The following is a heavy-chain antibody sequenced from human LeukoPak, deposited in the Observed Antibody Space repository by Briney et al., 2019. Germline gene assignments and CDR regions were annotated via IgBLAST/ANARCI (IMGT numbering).Heavy chain of an antibody. V-gene: IGHV3-13*01. CDR1: GFTFSDSD. CDR2: VGAAGDT. J-gene: IGHJ5*02. Sequence: GGSLRLSCVASGFTFSDSDMHWVRQAPGKGLEWVSLVGAAGDTDYPDSVKGRFTVSRENAKNSLYLQMNSLRVDDTAVYYCVREHSKVFDPWGQGTLVTVSS. CDR3: VREHSKVFDP.